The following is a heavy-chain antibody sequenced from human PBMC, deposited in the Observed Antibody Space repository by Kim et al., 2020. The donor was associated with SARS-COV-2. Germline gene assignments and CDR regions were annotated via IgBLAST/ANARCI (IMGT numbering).Heavy chain of an antibody. CDR1: GYSFTSYW. J-gene: IGHJ6*02. CDR3: ASQGNTVTTYYYYGMDV. V-gene: IGHV5-10-1*01. Sequence: GESLKISCKGSGYSFTSYWISWVRQMPGKGLEWMGRIDPSDSYTNYSPSFQGHVTISADKSISTAYLQWSSLKASDTAMYYCASQGNTVTTYYYYGMDVWGQGTTVTVSS. D-gene: IGHD4-4*01. CDR2: IDPSDSYT.